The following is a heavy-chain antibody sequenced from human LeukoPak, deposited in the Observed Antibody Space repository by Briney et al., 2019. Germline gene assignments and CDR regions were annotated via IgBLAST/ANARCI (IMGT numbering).Heavy chain of an antibody. D-gene: IGHD3-10*01. V-gene: IGHV3-7*01. CDR1: GFTFSSYW. CDR3: ARVGLASTPLTRNDAFDI. Sequence: GSLRLSCAASGFTFSSYWMSWVRQAPGKGLEWVANIKQDGSEKYYVDSVKGRFTISRDNAKNSLYLQMNSLRAEDTAVYYCARVGLASTPLTRNDAFDIWGQGTMVTVSS. CDR2: IKQDGSEK. J-gene: IGHJ3*02.